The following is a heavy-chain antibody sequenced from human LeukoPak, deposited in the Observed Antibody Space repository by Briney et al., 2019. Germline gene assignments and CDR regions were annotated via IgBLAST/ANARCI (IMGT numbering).Heavy chain of an antibody. Sequence: GGSVRLSCAASGFTFGTFWMHWVRQAPGKGLVWVSRINSDESSTSYADSVKGRFIISGDNAKNTLYLQMNNLRVEDTAVYYCARDGGLIPHQWGQGTLVTVSS. J-gene: IGHJ4*02. CDR1: GFTFGTFW. V-gene: IGHV3-74*01. D-gene: IGHD2-2*01. CDR2: INSDESST. CDR3: ARDGGLIPHQ.